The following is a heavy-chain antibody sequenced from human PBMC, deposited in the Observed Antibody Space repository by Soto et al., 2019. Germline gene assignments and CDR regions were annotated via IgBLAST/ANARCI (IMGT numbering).Heavy chain of an antibody. Sequence: EVQLVESGGGLVQPGRSLRLSCAASGITFAAYAMHWVRQAPGQGLEWVSGIRWYSGTIGYAASVKGRFTISRDNAKKSVYLQMNSLRSEDTALYYGAKDISGWYWGNFDYGGQGALDTVSS. V-gene: IGHV3-9*01. CDR3: AKDISGWYWGNFDY. D-gene: IGHD6-19*01. CDR1: GITFAAYA. CDR2: IRWYSGTI. J-gene: IGHJ4*02.